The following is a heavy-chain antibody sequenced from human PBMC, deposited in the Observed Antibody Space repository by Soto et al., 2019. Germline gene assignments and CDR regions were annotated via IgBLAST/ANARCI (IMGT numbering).Heavy chain of an antibody. CDR3: ATGFISALPYYPWYY. Sequence: QVQLVQSGVEVKKPGSSVKVSCKASVGTFSSYAISWVRQAPGHGLEWMGGIIPIFGTVNYAQKFKGSVTITGSETTSTAYMELNSLRSEDTVVYYCATGFISALPYYPWYYWGQGTRVTGSS. CDR1: VGTFSSYA. J-gene: IGHJ4*02. V-gene: IGHV1-69*01. CDR2: IIPIFGTV. D-gene: IGHD2-21*01.